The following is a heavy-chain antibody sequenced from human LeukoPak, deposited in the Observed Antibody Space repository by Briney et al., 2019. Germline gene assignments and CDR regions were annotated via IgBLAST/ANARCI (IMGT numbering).Heavy chain of an antibody. CDR2: INHSGST. CDR1: GGSFSGYY. J-gene: IGHJ4*02. D-gene: IGHD2-2*01. CDR3: ARDPQLVPHYFDY. V-gene: IGHV4-34*01. Sequence: PSETLSLTCAVYGGSFSGYYWSWIRQPPGKGLEWIGEINHSGSTNYNPSLKSRVTISVDTSKNQFSLKLSSVTAADTAVYYCARDPQLVPHYFDYWGQGTLVTVSS.